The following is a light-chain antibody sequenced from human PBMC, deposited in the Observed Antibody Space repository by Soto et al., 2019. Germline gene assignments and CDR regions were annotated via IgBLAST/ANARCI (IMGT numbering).Light chain of an antibody. J-gene: IGLJ1*01. Sequence: QSALTQPASVSGSPGQSITISCTGTSSDVGGYNYVSWYQQHPGKAPKLMIYEVNNRPSGVSNRFSGSKSGNTASLTISGLQAEDEADYYCSSYTISSPLGGVFGTGTKVTVL. CDR2: EVN. V-gene: IGLV2-14*01. CDR1: SSDVGGYNY. CDR3: SSYTISSPLGGV.